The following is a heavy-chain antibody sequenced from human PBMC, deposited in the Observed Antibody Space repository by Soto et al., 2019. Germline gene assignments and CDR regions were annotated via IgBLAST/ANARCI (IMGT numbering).Heavy chain of an antibody. CDR1: VASISTGDYY. V-gene: IGHV4-30-4*01. D-gene: IGHD3-22*01. CDR3: ARAFDDSSGYYGGLGY. J-gene: IGHJ4*02. CDR2: IYYTGST. Sequence: TLSLTCCVSVASISTGDYYWSWIRQPPGKGLEWIGYIYYTGSTYYNPSLKSRLTMSVDTSKNQLSLKLTSVTAADTAVYYCARAFDDSSGYYGGLGYWGQGTLVTVSS.